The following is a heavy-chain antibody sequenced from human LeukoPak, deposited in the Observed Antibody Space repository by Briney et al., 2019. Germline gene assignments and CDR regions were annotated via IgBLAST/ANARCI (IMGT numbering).Heavy chain of an antibody. CDR1: GFTVSSNY. Sequence: GGSLRPSCAASGFTVSSNYMSWVRQAPGKGLEWVSVIYSGGSTYYADSVKGRFTISRDNSKNTLYLQMNSLRAEDTAVYYCASSTKWFVDYWGQGTLVTVSS. CDR2: IYSGGST. J-gene: IGHJ4*02. D-gene: IGHD3-22*01. CDR3: ASSTKWFVDY. V-gene: IGHV3-53*01.